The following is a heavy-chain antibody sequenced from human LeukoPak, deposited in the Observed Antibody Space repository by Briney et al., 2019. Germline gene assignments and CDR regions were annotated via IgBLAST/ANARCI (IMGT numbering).Heavy chain of an antibody. V-gene: IGHV4-39*01. CDR3: ARHRFALVIRGPLDY. J-gene: IGHJ4*02. D-gene: IGHD3-22*01. Sequence: SETLSLTCTVSGGSISSSNHYWGWIRQPPGKGLEWIGSIYYSGSTYYKLSLRSRVTISADTSKNQFSLKLSSVAAADTAVYYCARHRFALVIRGPLDYWGQGTLVTVSS. CDR2: IYYSGST. CDR1: GGSISSSNHY.